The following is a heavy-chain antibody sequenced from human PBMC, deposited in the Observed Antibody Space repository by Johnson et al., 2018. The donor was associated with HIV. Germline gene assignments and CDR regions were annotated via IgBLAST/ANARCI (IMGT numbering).Heavy chain of an antibody. J-gene: IGHJ3*02. V-gene: IGHV3-20*04. CDR3: VRGGLGYQNIHDALDI. D-gene: IGHD2-2*01. Sequence: SLRLSCAASGFSFDDYGMSWVRQAPGKGLEWVSTIYWNGGRAAYADSVKGRFTISRDNAKNSLYLQTNSLRAEDTALYYCVRGGLGYQNIHDALDIWGQGTMVTVSS. CDR1: GFSFDDYG. CDR2: IYWNGGRA.